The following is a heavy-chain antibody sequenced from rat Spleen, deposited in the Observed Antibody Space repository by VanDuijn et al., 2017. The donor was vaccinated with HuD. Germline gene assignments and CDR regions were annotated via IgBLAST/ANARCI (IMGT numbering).Heavy chain of an antibody. V-gene: IGHV3-1*01. CDR3: ARGVYGYNPYWYFDF. J-gene: IGHJ1*01. D-gene: IGHD1-9*01. CDR1: GYSITSNY. Sequence: EVQLQESGPGLVKPSQSLSLTCSVSGYSITSNYWGWIRNFPGNKMEWMGYINYSGFTGYNPSLKSRISITRDTSKNQFCLQLNSVTTEDTATYYCARGVYGYNPYWYFDFWGPGTMVTVSS. CDR2: INYSGFT.